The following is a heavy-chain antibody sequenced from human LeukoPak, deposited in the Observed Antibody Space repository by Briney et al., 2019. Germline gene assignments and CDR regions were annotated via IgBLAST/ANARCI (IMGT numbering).Heavy chain of an antibody. Sequence: PGGSLRLSCAASGFTFNSYSMHWVRQAPGKGLEWVAVISYDGSNKHYVASVKGPFTISRDNSKNTLYLELSSLRAEDTAVFYCARGLQYYYDSSGYYFDYWGQGTLVTVSS. D-gene: IGHD3-22*01. CDR3: ARGLQYYYDSSGYYFDY. V-gene: IGHV3-30-3*01. CDR2: ISYDGSNK. J-gene: IGHJ4*02. CDR1: GFTFNSYS.